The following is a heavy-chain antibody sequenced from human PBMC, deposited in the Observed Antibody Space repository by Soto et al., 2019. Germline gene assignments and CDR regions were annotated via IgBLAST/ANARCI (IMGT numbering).Heavy chain of an antibody. J-gene: IGHJ4*02. CDR1: GFTFSSYG. Sequence: QVQLVESGGGVVQPGRSLRLSCAASGFTFSSYGMHWVRQAPGKGLEWVAVIWYDGSNKYYADSVKGRFTISRDNSKNTLYLQMNSLRAEDTAVYYCARQDKGYYFDYWGQGTLVTVSS. V-gene: IGHV3-33*01. CDR3: ARQDKGYYFDY. CDR2: IWYDGSNK.